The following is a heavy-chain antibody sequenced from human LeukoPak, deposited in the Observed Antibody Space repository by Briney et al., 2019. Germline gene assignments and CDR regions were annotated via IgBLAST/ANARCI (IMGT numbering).Heavy chain of an antibody. CDR1: GGSFSGHY. CDR3: ARHNDDYGDYPTDY. CDR2: INHSGST. D-gene: IGHD4-17*01. V-gene: IGHV4-34*01. Sequence: SETLSLTCAVYGGSFSGHYWSWIRQPPGKGLEWIGEINHSGSTYYNPSLKSRVTISVDTSKNQFSLKLSSVTAADTAVYYCARHNDDYGDYPTDYWGQGTLVTVSS. J-gene: IGHJ4*02.